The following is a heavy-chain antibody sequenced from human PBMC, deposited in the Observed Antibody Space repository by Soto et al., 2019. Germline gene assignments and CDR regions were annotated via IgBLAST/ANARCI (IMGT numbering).Heavy chain of an antibody. CDR2: FDPEDGET. Sequence: ASVKVSCKVSGYTLTELSMHWVLQAPGKGLEWMGGFDPEDGETIYAQKFQGRVTMTEDTSTDTAYMELRSLRSDDTAVYYCARVVHDHSDYIYNWFDPWGQGALVTVSS. J-gene: IGHJ5*02. CDR1: GYTLTELS. CDR3: ARVVHDHSDYIYNWFDP. V-gene: IGHV1-24*01. D-gene: IGHD3-10*01.